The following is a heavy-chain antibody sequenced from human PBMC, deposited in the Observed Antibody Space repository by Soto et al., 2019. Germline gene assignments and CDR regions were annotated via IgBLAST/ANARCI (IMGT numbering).Heavy chain of an antibody. J-gene: IGHJ4*02. D-gene: IGHD3-22*01. CDR2: ISSSGTYT. V-gene: IGHV3-11*06. Sequence: QVQLVESGGGLVKPGGSLRLSCAASGFSFSDYYMNWIRQAPGKGLEWISYISSSGTYTNYADSVRGRFTMSRDSAKNSLCLQMDGLRAEDTAVDYCARAKLVVEGRFDYWGQGTLVTVSS. CDR3: ARAKLVVEGRFDY. CDR1: GFSFSDYY.